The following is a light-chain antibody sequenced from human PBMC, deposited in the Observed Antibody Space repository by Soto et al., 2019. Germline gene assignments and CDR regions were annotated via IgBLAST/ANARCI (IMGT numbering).Light chain of an antibody. Sequence: DIQMTQSPSSLSASVGDRVTITCRASQGISNYLAWYQQRPGKVPKLLIYAASTLQSGVPSRFSGSGSGTDFSLTINSLQPEDVATYYCQNYNSAPYTFGQGTKLEIK. J-gene: IGKJ2*01. CDR1: QGISNY. V-gene: IGKV1-27*01. CDR2: AAS. CDR3: QNYNSAPYT.